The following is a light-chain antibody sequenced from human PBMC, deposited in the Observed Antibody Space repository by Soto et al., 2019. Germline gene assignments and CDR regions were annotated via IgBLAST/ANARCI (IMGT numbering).Light chain of an antibody. CDR1: SSDVGGFDH. CDR2: DVS. J-gene: IGLJ1*01. V-gene: IGLV2-14*03. CDR3: NSFTTTTPYV. Sequence: QSALTQPASVSGSPGQSITISCTGASSDVGGFDHVSWYQQHPGKVPRLLIYDVSSRPSGVSDRFSGSKSGNTASLTISGLQAEDEADYYCNSFTTTTPYVFGTGTKVTDL.